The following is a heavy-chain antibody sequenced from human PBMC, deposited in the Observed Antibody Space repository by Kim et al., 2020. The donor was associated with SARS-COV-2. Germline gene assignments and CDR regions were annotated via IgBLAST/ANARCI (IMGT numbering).Heavy chain of an antibody. Sequence: GGSLRLSCAASGFTFSSYGMHWVRQAPGKGLEWVAVIWYDGSNKYYADSVKGRFTISRDNSKNTLYLQMNSLRAEDTAVYYCARAGGDSIAADWTFDYWRQGSLVTVSS. V-gene: IGHV3-33*01. CDR2: IWYDGSNK. J-gene: IGHJ4*02. CDR1: GFTFSSYG. D-gene: IGHD6-13*01. CDR3: ARAGGDSIAADWTFDY.